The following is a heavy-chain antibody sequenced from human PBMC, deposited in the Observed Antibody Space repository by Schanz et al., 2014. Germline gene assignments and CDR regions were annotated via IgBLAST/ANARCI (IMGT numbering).Heavy chain of an antibody. Sequence: QVQLIQSGAEVKKPGASVKVSSKPSGYTFTDYRLSWLRQAPGQGLEWLGWIRPDNGHTTYSQKVRDRVIFTTDTSANTAYMELRSLRSDDTAHYYCVRVPSRDVSFDLWGRGTLVTVSS. CDR3: VRVPSRDVSFDL. CDR2: IRPDNGHT. CDR1: GYTFTDYR. J-gene: IGHJ2*01. D-gene: IGHD3-16*01. V-gene: IGHV1-18*01.